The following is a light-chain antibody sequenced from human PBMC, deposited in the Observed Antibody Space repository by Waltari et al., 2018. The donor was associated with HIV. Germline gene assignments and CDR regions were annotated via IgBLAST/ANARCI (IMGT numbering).Light chain of an antibody. V-gene: IGLV3-25*03. Sequence: SYEVTQPPSVSVSPGQTARITCSGDALPNQYVYWYQHKAGQAPLLIIYKDSERPSGIPERFSGSSSGTIATLTISGVQAKDEADYYCQSADSSGTWVFGGGTTVTVL. CDR2: KDS. CDR3: QSADSSGTWV. CDR1: ALPNQY. J-gene: IGLJ3*02.